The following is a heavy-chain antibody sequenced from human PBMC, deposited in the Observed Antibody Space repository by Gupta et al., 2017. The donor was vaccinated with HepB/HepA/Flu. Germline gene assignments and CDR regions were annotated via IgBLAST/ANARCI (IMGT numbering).Heavy chain of an antibody. V-gene: IGHV3-53*01. CDR3: ARGHNGGSPDPFDI. CDR1: GFTVSSNY. Sequence: EVQLVESGGGLIQHGGSLRLSCAASGFTVSSNYIIWVRQAPGKGLEWVSVLYSGGAIHYADSVKGRFTISRDHSKNTLYLQMNSLRAEDTAMYYCARGHNGGSPDPFDIWGQGTMVTVSS. CDR2: LYSGGAI. D-gene: IGHD2-8*01. J-gene: IGHJ3*02.